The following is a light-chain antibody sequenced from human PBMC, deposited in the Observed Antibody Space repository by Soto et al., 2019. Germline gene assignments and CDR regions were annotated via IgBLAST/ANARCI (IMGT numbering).Light chain of an antibody. CDR2: DVN. Sequence: QSALTQPRSVSGSPGQSVTLSCTGTSSDVGGYHYVSWYQHHPGKAPKIIIYDVNKRPSGVPDRFSGSKSGTSASLAITGLQAEDEADYYCQSYDSSLSGYVFGTGTKLTVL. V-gene: IGLV2-11*01. J-gene: IGLJ1*01. CDR3: QSYDSSLSGYV. CDR1: SSDVGGYHY.